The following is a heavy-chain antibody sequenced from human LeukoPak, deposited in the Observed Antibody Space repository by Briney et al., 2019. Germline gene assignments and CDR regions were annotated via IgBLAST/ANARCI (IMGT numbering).Heavy chain of an antibody. V-gene: IGHV4-59*01. D-gene: IGHD3-16*01. CDR3: ARESGSYLWRSWLNP. CDR1: GGSINSYY. Sequence: SETLSLTCTVPGGSINSYYWTWIRQPPGKGLEWIGNIFNSGNTNYNPSLKSRVTISVDKSKKQFSLKLNSVTAADTAVYYCARESGSYLWRSWLNPWGQGTLVTVSS. CDR2: IFNSGNT. J-gene: IGHJ5*02.